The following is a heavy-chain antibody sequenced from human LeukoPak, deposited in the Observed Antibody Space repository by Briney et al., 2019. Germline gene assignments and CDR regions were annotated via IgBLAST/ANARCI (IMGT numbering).Heavy chain of an antibody. J-gene: IGHJ4*02. D-gene: IGHD3-22*01. CDR3: ARRGYYDRTFDY. CDR2: IYYSGST. Sequence: SETLSLTCTVSGGSISSSSYYWGWIRQPPGKGLEWIGSIYYSGSTYYNPSLKSRVTISVDTSKNQFSLKLSSVTAADTAVYYCARRGYYDRTFDYWGQGTLVTVSS. V-gene: IGHV4-39*01. CDR1: GGSISSSSYY.